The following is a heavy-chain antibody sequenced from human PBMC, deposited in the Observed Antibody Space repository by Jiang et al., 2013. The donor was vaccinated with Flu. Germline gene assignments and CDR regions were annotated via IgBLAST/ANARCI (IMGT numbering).Heavy chain of an antibody. D-gene: IGHD3-22*01. CDR2: FDPEDGET. V-gene: IGHV1-24*01. CDR1: GYTLTELS. CDR3: ANAVGVGYYDSSGYANNWYFDL. Sequence: GAEVKKPGASVKVSCKVSGYTLTELSMHWVRQAPGKGLEWMGGFDPEDGETIYAQKFQGRDTMTEDTSTDTAYMELSSLRSEDTAVYYCANAVGVGYYDSSGYANNWYFDLWGRGTLVTVSS. J-gene: IGHJ2*01.